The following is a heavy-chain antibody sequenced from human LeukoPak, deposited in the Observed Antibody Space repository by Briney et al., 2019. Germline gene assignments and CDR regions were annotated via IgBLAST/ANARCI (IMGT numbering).Heavy chain of an antibody. V-gene: IGHV4-4*02. D-gene: IGHD4-17*01. CDR2: IYHSGST. J-gene: IGHJ6*02. CDR3: ARTVLLDDYGDYGYYYYGMDV. Sequence: PSETLSLTCAVSGGSISSSNWWSWVRQPPGKGLEWIGEIYHSGSTNYNPSLKSRVTISVDKSKNQFSLKLSSVTAADTAVYYCARTVLLDDYGDYGYYYYGMDVWGQGTTVTVSS. CDR1: GGSISSSNW.